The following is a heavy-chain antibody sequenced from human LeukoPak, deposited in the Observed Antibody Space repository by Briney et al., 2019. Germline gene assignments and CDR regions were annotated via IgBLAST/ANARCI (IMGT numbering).Heavy chain of an antibody. CDR2: VSSSSTSSNTV. V-gene: IGHV3-48*04. D-gene: IGHD5-18*01. Sequence: GGSLRLSCAASGFTFSSYSMNWVRQAPGKGLEWVSYVSSSSTSSNTVYYADSVKGRFTISRDNAKNSLFLQMNSLRAEDTAVYYCARERGYNYGYSDYWGQGTLVTVSS. J-gene: IGHJ4*02. CDR1: GFTFSSYS. CDR3: ARERGYNYGYSDY.